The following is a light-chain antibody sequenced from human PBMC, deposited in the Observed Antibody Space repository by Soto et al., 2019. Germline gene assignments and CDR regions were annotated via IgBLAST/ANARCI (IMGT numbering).Light chain of an antibody. V-gene: IGKV3-20*01. CDR2: GAS. J-gene: IGKJ1*01. Sequence: EMVLTQSPGTLSLSPGERATLSCISSQSVSSSYLAWYQQKPGQAPRRLIYGASSRATGIPDRFSGSGSGTDFTLTISRLEPEDFAVYYCQQYGSSRTFGQGTKVDIK. CDR1: QSVSSSY. CDR3: QQYGSSRT.